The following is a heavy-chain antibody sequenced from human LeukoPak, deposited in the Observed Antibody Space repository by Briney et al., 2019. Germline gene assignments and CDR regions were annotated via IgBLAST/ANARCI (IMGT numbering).Heavy chain of an antibody. D-gene: IGHD3-3*01. CDR2: IKQDGSEK. J-gene: IGHJ1*01. V-gene: IGHV3-7*01. CDR1: GFTFSSYW. Sequence: QTGGSLRLSCAASGFTFSSYWMSWVRQAPGKGLEWVANIKQDGSEKYYVDSVKGRFTISRDNAKNSLYLQMNSLRAEDTAVYYCARVLGFWSGYTPPFQHWGQGTLVSVSS. CDR3: ARVLGFWSGYTPPFQH.